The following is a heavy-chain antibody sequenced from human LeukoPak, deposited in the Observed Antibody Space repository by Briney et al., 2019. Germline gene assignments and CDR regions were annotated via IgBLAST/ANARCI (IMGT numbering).Heavy chain of an antibody. D-gene: IGHD3-22*01. CDR1: GFTFSSNW. J-gene: IGHJ4*02. Sequence: GGSLRLSCAASGFTFSSNWMTWVRQAPGKGLEWVANIKEDGSKKNYVDSVKGRFTISRDNAKNSLYLQMNSLRAEDTAVYHCATPLDYYDSSGYHQGGDWGQGTLVTVSS. CDR3: ATPLDYYDSSGYHQGGD. V-gene: IGHV3-7*03. CDR2: IKEDGSKK.